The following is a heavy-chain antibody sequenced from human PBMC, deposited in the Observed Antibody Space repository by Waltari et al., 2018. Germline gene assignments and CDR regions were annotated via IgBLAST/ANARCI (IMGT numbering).Heavy chain of an antibody. D-gene: IGHD6-6*01. CDR3: ARHSRSSSSSSWFSY. V-gene: IGHV4-59*08. CDR1: GGSISSYY. CDR2: IYYSGSN. Sequence: QVQLQESGPGLVKPSETLSLTCTVSGGSISSYYWSWIRQPPGKGLEWIGYIYYSGSNNYNPSLKGRVPISVATSKNQFSLKLSSVTAADTAVYYCARHSRSSSSSSWFSYWGQGTLVTVSS. J-gene: IGHJ4*02.